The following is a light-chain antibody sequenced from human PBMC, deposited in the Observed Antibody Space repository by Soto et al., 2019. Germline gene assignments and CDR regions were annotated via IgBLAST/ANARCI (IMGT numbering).Light chain of an antibody. CDR1: QSVSSSY. CDR3: QQYGSSPPIT. CDR2: GAS. V-gene: IGKV3-20*01. Sequence: EIVFTHSPGTLSLSPGERATLSCRASQSVSSSYLAWYQQKPGQAPRLLIYGASSRATGIPDRFSGSGSGTDFTLTISRLEPEDFAAYYCQQYGSSPPITFGQGTRLEIK. J-gene: IGKJ5*01.